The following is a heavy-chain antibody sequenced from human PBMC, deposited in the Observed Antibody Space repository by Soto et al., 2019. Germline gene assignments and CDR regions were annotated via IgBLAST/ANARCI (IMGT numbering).Heavy chain of an antibody. V-gene: IGHV3-48*02. J-gene: IGHJ5*02. Sequence: GGSLRLSCASSGFTFSSYSMNLVRQAPGKGLEWVSYISSSSSTIYYADSVKGRFTISRDNAKNSLYLQMNSLRDEDTAVYYCARGIKGPYYYDSSGYYSLNWFDPWGQGTLVTVSS. CDR3: ARGIKGPYYYDSSGYYSLNWFDP. CDR1: GFTFSSYS. D-gene: IGHD3-22*01. CDR2: ISSSSSTI.